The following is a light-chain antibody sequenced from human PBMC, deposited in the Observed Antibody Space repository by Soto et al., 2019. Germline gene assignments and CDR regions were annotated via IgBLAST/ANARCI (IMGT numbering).Light chain of an antibody. CDR1: QSISSW. Sequence: DIQMTQYPSTLSASVGDRVIITCRASQSISSWLAWYQQKPGKAPKLLISKASNLESGVPSRFRGSGSGTEFTLTVSSLQPDDFATYYCQQYYSYWTFGQGTKVEIK. CDR2: KAS. J-gene: IGKJ1*01. V-gene: IGKV1-5*03. CDR3: QQYYSYWT.